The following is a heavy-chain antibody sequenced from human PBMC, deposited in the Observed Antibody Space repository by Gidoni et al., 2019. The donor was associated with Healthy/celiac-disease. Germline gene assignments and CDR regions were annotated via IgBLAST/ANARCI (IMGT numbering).Heavy chain of an antibody. D-gene: IGHD2-21*02. CDR2: IYYSGST. CDR1: GGSISSGGYN. J-gene: IGHJ4*02. Sequence: QVQLQESGPGLVKPSQTLSLTCTVSGGSISSGGYNWSWIRQHPGKGLEWIGYIYYSGSTYYNPSLKSRVTISVDTSKNQFSLKLSSVTAADTAVYYCARVGDRRVRYFDYWGQGTLVTVSS. CDR3: ARVGDRRVRYFDY. V-gene: IGHV4-31*03.